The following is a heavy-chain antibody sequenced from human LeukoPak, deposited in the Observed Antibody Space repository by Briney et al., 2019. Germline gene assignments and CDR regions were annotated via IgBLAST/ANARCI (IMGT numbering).Heavy chain of an antibody. Sequence: ASVKVSCKASGYTFTSYGISWVRQAPGQGLEWMGWISAYNGNTNYAQKLQGRVTMTTDTSTSTAYMELRSLRSDDTAVYYCARDLDRYSYGYVDYWGQGTLVTVSS. V-gene: IGHV1-18*01. CDR3: ARDLDRYSYGYVDY. CDR1: GYTFTSYG. D-gene: IGHD5-18*01. J-gene: IGHJ4*02. CDR2: ISAYNGNT.